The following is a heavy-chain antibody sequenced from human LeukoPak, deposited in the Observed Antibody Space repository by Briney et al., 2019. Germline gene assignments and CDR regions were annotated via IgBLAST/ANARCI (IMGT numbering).Heavy chain of an antibody. CDR1: ALTFSNYA. CDR3: ARERKGYYYYGMDV. Sequence: GGSLRLSCAPSALTFSNYAMNWVRQAPGTGLEWVSVIYSGGSTYYADSVKGRFTISRDNSKNTLYLQMNSLRAEDTAVYYCARERKGYYYYGMDVWGKGTTVTVSS. J-gene: IGHJ6*04. V-gene: IGHV3-53*01. CDR2: IYSGGST.